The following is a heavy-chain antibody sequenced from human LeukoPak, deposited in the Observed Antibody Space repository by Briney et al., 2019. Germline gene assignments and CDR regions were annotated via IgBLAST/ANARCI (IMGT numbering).Heavy chain of an antibody. V-gene: IGHV3-30*02. CDR1: GFTFSTYA. J-gene: IGHJ4*02. D-gene: IGHD6-13*01. Sequence: GGSLRLSCAASGFTFSTYAMHWVRQAPGKGLEWVAFIRSDGINKYYADSVKGRLTISRDNAKNSLYLQMNSLRAEDTAVYYCARWGEAAANFDYWGQGTLVTVSS. CDR2: IRSDGINK. CDR3: ARWGEAAANFDY.